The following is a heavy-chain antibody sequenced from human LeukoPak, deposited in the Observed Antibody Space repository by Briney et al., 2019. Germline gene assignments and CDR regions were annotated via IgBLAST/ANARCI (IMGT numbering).Heavy chain of an antibody. Sequence: GGPLRLSCAASGFTFSSYAMHWVRQAPGKGLEWVAVISYDGSNKYYADSVKGRFTIYRDNSKNTLYLQMNSLRAEDTAVYYCARMGIAVAGVFDYWGQGTLVTVSS. CDR2: ISYDGSNK. CDR1: GFTFSSYA. J-gene: IGHJ4*02. CDR3: ARMGIAVAGVFDY. V-gene: IGHV3-30*04. D-gene: IGHD6-19*01.